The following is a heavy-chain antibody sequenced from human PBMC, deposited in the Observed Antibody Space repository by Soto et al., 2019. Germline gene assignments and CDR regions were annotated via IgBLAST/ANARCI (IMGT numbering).Heavy chain of an antibody. CDR1: GFTFSSYA. CDR2: ISYDGSNK. D-gene: IGHD3-3*01. Sequence: GGSLRLSCAASGFTFSSYAMHCVRQAPGKGLEWVAVISYDGSNKYYADSVKGRFTISRDNSKNTLYLQMNSLRAEDTAVYYCARDTGYDFWSGSPFDYWGQGTLVTVSS. J-gene: IGHJ4*02. V-gene: IGHV3-30-3*01. CDR3: ARDTGYDFWSGSPFDY.